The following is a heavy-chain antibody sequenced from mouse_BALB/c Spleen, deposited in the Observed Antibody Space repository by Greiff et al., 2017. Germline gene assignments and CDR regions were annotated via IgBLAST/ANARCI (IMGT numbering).Heavy chain of an antibody. Sequence: VQVVESGPGLVAPSQSLSITCTVSGFSLTGYGVNWVRQPPGKGLEWLGMIWGDGSTDYNSALKSSLSISKDNSKSQVFLKMNSLQTDDTARYYCARDDWDYAMDYWGQGTSVTVSS. CDR3: ARDDWDYAMDY. CDR2: IWGDGST. D-gene: IGHD4-1*01. CDR1: GFSLTGYG. J-gene: IGHJ4*01. V-gene: IGHV2-6-7*01.